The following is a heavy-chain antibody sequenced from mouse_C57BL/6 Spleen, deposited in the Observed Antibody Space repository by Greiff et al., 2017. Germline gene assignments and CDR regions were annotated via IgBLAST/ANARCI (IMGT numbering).Heavy chain of an antibody. CDR3: TRSGDGNYVSLYFDD. CDR1: GYTFTDYE. V-gene: IGHV1-15*01. Sequence: QVQLQQSGAELVRPGASVTLSCKASGYTFTDYEMHWVKQTPVHGLEWIGAIDPETGGTAYNQKFKGKAILTADKSSSTAYMELRSLTSEDSAVYYCTRSGDGNYVSLYFDDWGQGTTLTVSS. CDR2: IDPETGGT. D-gene: IGHD2-1*01. J-gene: IGHJ2*01.